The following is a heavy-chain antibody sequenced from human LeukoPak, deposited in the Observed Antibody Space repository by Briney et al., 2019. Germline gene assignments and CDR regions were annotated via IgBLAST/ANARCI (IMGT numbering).Heavy chain of an antibody. D-gene: IGHD2-2*01. J-gene: IGHJ5*02. Sequence: SQTLSLTCTVSGGSISSGNYYWSWIRQPAGKGLEWIGRIYTGGTTHYNPSLKSRVTISVDTSKNQFSLKLSSVTAADTALYYCARDVVPAAIGCWFDPWGQGTLVTVSS. CDR1: GGSISSGNYY. CDR2: IYTGGTT. CDR3: ARDVVPAAIGCWFDP. V-gene: IGHV4-61*02.